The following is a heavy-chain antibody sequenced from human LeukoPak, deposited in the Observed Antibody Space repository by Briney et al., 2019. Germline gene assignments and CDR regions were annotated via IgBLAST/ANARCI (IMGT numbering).Heavy chain of an antibody. D-gene: IGHD5-24*01. CDR1: GGSISSYY. V-gene: IGHV4-59*01. CDR2: IYYSGSP. Sequence: KTSETLSLTCTVSGGSISSYYWSWIRQPPGKGLECIGYIYYSGSPNYNPSLKSRVTISVDTSKNQFSLKLSSVTAADTAVYYCARYLVSEMATIRGYFDYWGQGTLVTVSS. J-gene: IGHJ4*02. CDR3: ARYLVSEMATIRGYFDY.